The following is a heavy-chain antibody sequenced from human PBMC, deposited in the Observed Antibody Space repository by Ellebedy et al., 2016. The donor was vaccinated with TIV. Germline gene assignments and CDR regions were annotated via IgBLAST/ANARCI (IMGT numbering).Heavy chain of an antibody. J-gene: IGHJ4*02. CDR2: IYPGDSDT. CDR3: ARLTKRWLQYFDY. D-gene: IGHD5-24*01. CDR1: GYSFTSYW. Sequence: GESLKISCTGSGYSFTSYWIGWVREMPGKGLEWMGIIYPGDSDTRYSPSFQGQVTISADKSISTAYLQWSSLKASDTAMYYCARLTKRWLQYFDYWGQGTLVTVSS. V-gene: IGHV5-51*01.